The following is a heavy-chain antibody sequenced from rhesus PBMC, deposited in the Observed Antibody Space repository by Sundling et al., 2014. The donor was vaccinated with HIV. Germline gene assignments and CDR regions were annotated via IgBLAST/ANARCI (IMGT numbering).Heavy chain of an antibody. V-gene: IGHV3-183*02. CDR3: ASAVPGWNYNRDYYDLDS. D-gene: IGHD1-1*01. Sequence: EVQLVESGGDLVQPGGSLRLSCAASGFTFGDYGMHWVRQAPGKGLEWVSSISYTGKTVYYADSVKGRFTVSRDNAKNSLSLQMSSLRAEDTAVYFCASAVPGWNYNRDYYDLDSWGQGVVVTVSS. J-gene: IGHJ6*01. CDR1: GFTFGDYG. CDR2: ISYTGKTV.